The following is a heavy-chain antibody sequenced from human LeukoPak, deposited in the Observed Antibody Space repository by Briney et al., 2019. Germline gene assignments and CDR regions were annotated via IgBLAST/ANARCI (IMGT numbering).Heavy chain of an antibody. CDR3: ARFHSNSGSYYLDP. J-gene: IGHJ5*02. CDR1: GYSFTSYW. CDR2: IYPGDSDT. Sequence: GESLQISCKGSGYSFTSYWIGWVRQMPGKGLEWMGIIYPGDSDTRYSPSFQGQVTISADKSISTAYLQWSSLKASDTAIYYCARFHSNSGSYYLDPWGQGTLVTVSS. V-gene: IGHV5-51*01. D-gene: IGHD1-26*01.